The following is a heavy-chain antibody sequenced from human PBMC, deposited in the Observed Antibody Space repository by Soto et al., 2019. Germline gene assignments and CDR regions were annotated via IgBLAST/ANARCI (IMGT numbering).Heavy chain of an antibody. Sequence: PSETLSLTCAVYGGSFSGYYWSWIRQPQGKGLEWIGEINHSGSTNYNPSLKSRVTISVDTSKNQFSLKLSSVTAADTAVYYCASPGGSGYYRYYYGMDVWGQGTTVTVSS. D-gene: IGHD3-3*01. J-gene: IGHJ6*02. CDR2: INHSGST. CDR3: ASPGGSGYYRYYYGMDV. V-gene: IGHV4-34*01. CDR1: GGSFSGYY.